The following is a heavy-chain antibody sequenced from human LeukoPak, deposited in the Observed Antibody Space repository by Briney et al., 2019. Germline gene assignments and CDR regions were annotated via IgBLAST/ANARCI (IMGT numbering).Heavy chain of an antibody. CDR3: ARVISSGWAFYFDY. J-gene: IGHJ4*02. Sequence: SETLSLTCTVSGGSIGTYYWSWIRQSAGKGLEWIGRTYTSGSTNYNPSLKSRVTMSVDTSKNQFSLKLSSVTAADTAVYYCARVISSGWAFYFDYWGQGTLVTVSS. CDR1: GGSIGTYY. CDR2: TYTSGST. V-gene: IGHV4-4*07. D-gene: IGHD6-19*01.